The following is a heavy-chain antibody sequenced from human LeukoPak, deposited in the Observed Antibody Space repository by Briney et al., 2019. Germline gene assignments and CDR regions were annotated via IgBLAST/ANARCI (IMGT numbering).Heavy chain of an antibody. J-gene: IGHJ4*02. Sequence: PGGSLRLSCAASGFTFSSYSMNWVRQAPGKGLEWVSRINSDGSSTTYADSVKGRFTISRDNAKNTLYLQMNSLKVEDTAVYYCTRVFVGDEYSSSGYWGQGTLVTVSS. CDR2: INSDGSST. D-gene: IGHD6-13*01. V-gene: IGHV3-74*01. CDR3: TRVFVGDEYSSSGY. CDR1: GFTFSSYS.